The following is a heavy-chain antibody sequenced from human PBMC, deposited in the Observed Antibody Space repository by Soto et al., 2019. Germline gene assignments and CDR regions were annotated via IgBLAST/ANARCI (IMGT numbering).Heavy chain of an antibody. CDR3: ARAGVVVTATEFDY. Sequence: QVQLQESGPGLVKPSETLSLTCTVSGGSVSSGSYYWSWIRQPPGKGLEWIGYIYYSGSTNYNPSLKSRVTISVDPSKHQFSLKLSSVTAADTAVYYCARAGVVVTATEFDYWGQGTLVTVSS. CDR1: GGSVSSGSYY. J-gene: IGHJ4*02. CDR2: IYYSGST. D-gene: IGHD2-21*02. V-gene: IGHV4-61*01.